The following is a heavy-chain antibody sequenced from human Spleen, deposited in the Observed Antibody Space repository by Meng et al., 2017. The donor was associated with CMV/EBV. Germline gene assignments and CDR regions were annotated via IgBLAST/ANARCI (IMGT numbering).Heavy chain of an antibody. Sequence: SGPTLVKPTQTPTLTCTFSGFSLSTSGMCVSWVRQPPGKALEWLALIDWDEDKYYNTFLKTRLTISKDTSKNQVVLTMTNVDPVDTATYYCARSRDGYHYEYWDQGTLVTVSS. V-gene: IGHV2-70*20. CDR2: IDWDEDK. D-gene: IGHD5-24*01. CDR3: ARSRDGYHYEY. CDR1: GFSLSTSGMC. J-gene: IGHJ4*02.